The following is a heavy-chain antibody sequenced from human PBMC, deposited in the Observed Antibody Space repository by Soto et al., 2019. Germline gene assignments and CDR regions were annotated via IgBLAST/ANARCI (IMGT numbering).Heavy chain of an antibody. CDR2: IIPIFGTA. J-gene: IGHJ6*02. CDR1: GGTFSSYA. CDR3: ARHLGGNHYYYGMDV. V-gene: IGHV1-69*12. Sequence: QVQLVQSGAEVKKPGSSVKVSCKASGGTFSSYAISWVRQAPVQGLEWMGGIIPIFGTADYAQKFQGRVTITADDFTSTAYMELSSLRSEDTAVYYCARHLGGNHYYYGMDVWGLGTTVTVSS. D-gene: IGHD3-16*01.